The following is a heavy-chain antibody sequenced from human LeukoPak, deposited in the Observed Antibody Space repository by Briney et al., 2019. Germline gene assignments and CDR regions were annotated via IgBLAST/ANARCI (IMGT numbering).Heavy chain of an antibody. Sequence: ASVKVSCKTSGYSFTDYYMHWVRQAPGQGLEWMGWINPNIGGTSSAHKFQGRGTMTRDTSITPVYIEVRWLTSDDTAIYYCARADRLHGGPYLIGPWGQGTLVTVSS. CDR3: ARADRLHGGPYLIGP. CDR1: GYSFTDYY. J-gene: IGHJ5*02. D-gene: IGHD2-21*01. V-gene: IGHV1-2*07. CDR2: INPNIGGT.